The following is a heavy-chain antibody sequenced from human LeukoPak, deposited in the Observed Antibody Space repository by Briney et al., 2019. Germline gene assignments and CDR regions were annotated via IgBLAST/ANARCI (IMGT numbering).Heavy chain of an antibody. CDR3: AKSRGRPAAIPLVGAFDI. Sequence: PGRSLRLSCAASGFTFDDYAMHWVRQAPGKGLEWVSGISWNSGSIGYADSVKGRFTISRDNAKNSLYLQMNSLRAEDMALYYCAKSRGRPAAIPLVGAFDIWGQGTMVTVSS. J-gene: IGHJ3*02. D-gene: IGHD2-2*02. CDR1: GFTFDDYA. V-gene: IGHV3-9*03. CDR2: ISWNSGSI.